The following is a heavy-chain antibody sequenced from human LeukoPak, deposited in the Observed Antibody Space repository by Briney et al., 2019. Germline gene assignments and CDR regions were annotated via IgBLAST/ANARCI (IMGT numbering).Heavy chain of an antibody. CDR1: GYTVTSYG. Sequence: GASVKVSCKASGYTVTSYGISWVRQAPGQGLEWMGWISAYNGNANYAQKLQGRVTMTTDTSTSTAYMELRSLRSDDTAVYYCARDLVRSSSWYNWFDPWGQGTLVTVSS. D-gene: IGHD6-13*01. V-gene: IGHV1-18*01. J-gene: IGHJ5*02. CDR3: ARDLVRSSSWYNWFDP. CDR2: ISAYNGNA.